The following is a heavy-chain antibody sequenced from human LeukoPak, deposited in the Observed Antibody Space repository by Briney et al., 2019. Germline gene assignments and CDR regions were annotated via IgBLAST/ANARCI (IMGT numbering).Heavy chain of an antibody. V-gene: IGHV3-53*01. CDR1: GFSVSSNY. Sequence: GGSLRLSCAASGFSVSSNYMTWVRQAPGKGLEWVSVIYSGGDTYYADSVKGRFNISRGNSRNTLYLQINSLRAEDTAVYYCSRALYKYDSSGYYYKDYWGQGTLVTVSS. D-gene: IGHD3-22*01. CDR3: SRALYKYDSSGYYYKDY. CDR2: IYSGGDT. J-gene: IGHJ4*02.